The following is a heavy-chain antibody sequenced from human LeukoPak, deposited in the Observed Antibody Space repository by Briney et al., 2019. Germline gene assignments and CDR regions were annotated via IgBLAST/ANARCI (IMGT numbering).Heavy chain of an antibody. V-gene: IGHV3-30*02. CDR3: AKEDWTMAPGTDAFDI. J-gene: IGHJ3*02. Sequence: PGGSLRLSCAASEFTFSSYGMHWVRQAPGKGLEWVAVIWYDGSYKYYADSVKGRFTISRDNSKNTLYLQMNSLRAEDTAVYYCAKEDWTMAPGTDAFDIWGQGTMVTVSS. D-gene: IGHD4/OR15-4a*01. CDR2: IWYDGSYK. CDR1: EFTFSSYG.